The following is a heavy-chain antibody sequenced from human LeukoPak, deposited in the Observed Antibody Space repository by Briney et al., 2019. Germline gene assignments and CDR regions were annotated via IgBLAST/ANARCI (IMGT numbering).Heavy chain of an antibody. J-gene: IGHJ1*01. CDR1: GYTFTSYY. D-gene: IGHD1-26*01. Sequence: ASVKVSCKASGYTFTSYYMHWVRQAPGQGLEWMGIINPSGGSTSYAQKFQGRVTMTRDTSTSTVYMELSSLRSEDTAVYYCARDFGASGGNYAEYFQHWGQGTLVTVSS. CDR2: INPSGGST. V-gene: IGHV1-46*03. CDR3: ARDFGASGGNYAEYFQH.